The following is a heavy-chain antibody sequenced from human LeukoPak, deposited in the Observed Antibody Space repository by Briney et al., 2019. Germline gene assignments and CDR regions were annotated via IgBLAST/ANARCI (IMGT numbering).Heavy chain of an antibody. CDR3: AGDHLALNALDI. J-gene: IGHJ3*02. Sequence: PSETLSLTCTVSGGSISSHYWSWIRQPPGKGLEWIGYISYIGSTNYGPSLRSRVTISVDTSKNQFSLRLSSVTAADTAIYYCAGDHLALNALDIWGQGTMVTVSS. CDR1: GGSISSHY. CDR2: ISYIGST. V-gene: IGHV4-59*11.